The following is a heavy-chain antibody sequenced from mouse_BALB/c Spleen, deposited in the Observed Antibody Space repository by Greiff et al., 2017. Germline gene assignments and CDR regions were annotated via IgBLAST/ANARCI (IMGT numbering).Heavy chain of an antibody. D-gene: IGHD2-3*01. CDR1: GFAFSSYD. J-gene: IGHJ2*01. Sequence: EVQRVESGGGLVKPGGSLKLSCAASGFAFSSYDMSWVRQTPEKRLEWVAYITSGGGSTYYPDTVKGRFTISRDNAKNTLYLQMSSLKSEDTAMYYCARTDGYYVPFDYWGQGTTLTVSS. CDR2: ITSGGGST. CDR3: ARTDGYYVPFDY. V-gene: IGHV5-12-1*01.